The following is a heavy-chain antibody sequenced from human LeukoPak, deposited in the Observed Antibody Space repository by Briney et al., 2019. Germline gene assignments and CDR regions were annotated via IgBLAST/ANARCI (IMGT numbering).Heavy chain of an antibody. J-gene: IGHJ4*02. V-gene: IGHV1-69*13. CDR2: IIPIFGTA. D-gene: IGHD6-13*01. Sequence: SVKVPWKASVGTFSSYAISWVRQAPGQGLEWMGGIIPIFGTANYAQKFQGRVTITADESTSTAYMELSSLRSEDTAVYYCAQSDPAAGYQTLEYYFDYWGQGTLVTVSS. CDR1: VGTFSSYA. CDR3: AQSDPAAGYQTLEYYFDY.